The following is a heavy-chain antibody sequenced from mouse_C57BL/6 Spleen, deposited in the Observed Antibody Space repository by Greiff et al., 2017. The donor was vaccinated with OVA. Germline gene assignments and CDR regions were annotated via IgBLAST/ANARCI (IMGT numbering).Heavy chain of an antibody. CDR3: ARGSHYAMDY. Sequence: VKLVESGAELVRPGASVKLSCKASGYPFTDYYINWVKPRPGQGLEWIARIYPGRGYTYYNEKFKGKATLTAEKSSSTAYMQLSSLTSEDSAVYFCARGSHYAMDYWGQGTSVTVSS. J-gene: IGHJ4*01. V-gene: IGHV1-76*01. CDR1: GYPFTDYY. CDR2: IYPGRGYT. D-gene: IGHD1-1*01.